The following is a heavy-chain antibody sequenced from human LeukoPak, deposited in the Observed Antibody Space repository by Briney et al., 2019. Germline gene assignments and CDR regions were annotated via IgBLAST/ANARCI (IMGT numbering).Heavy chain of an antibody. CDR3: ARARDMGV. Sequence: PGGSLRLSCAASGFSFSSFWMSWVRQAPGKGLEWVANINQDGSEKYYVDSVKGRFSISRDNAKNSLYVQMNSLRAEDTAVYYCARARDMGVWRQGTTVTVSS. J-gene: IGHJ6*02. V-gene: IGHV3-7*04. CDR2: INQDGSEK. CDR1: GFSFSSFW.